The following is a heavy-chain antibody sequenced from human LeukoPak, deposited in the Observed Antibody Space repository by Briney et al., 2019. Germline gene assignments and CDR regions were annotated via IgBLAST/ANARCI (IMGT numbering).Heavy chain of an antibody. D-gene: IGHD3-10*01. J-gene: IGHJ2*01. V-gene: IGHV3-72*01. CDR3: ARESGGGVLGYFDL. CDR2: TRNKANSYTT. CDR1: GFTFSGHC. Sequence: GGSLRLSCAASGFTFSGHCMDWVRQAPGKGLEWVGRTRNKANSYTTEYAASVKGGFTISRDDSKKSLYLQMNSLKTEDTAVYYCARESGGGVLGYFDLWGRGTLVSVSS.